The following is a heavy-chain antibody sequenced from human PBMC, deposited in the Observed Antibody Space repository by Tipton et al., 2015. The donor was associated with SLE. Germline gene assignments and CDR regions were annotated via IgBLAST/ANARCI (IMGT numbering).Heavy chain of an antibody. D-gene: IGHD4-17*01. V-gene: IGHV3-23*01. CDR2: ISGSGGST. CDR1: GFTFSSYA. Sequence: SLRLSCAASGFTFSSYAMSWVRQAPGKGLEWVSVISGSGGSTYYADSVKGRFSISRDNSKNTLYLQMNSLRAEDTAVYYCAHPRDYGDYGGFDHWGQGTLVTVSS. CDR3: AHPRDYGDYGGFDH. J-gene: IGHJ4*02.